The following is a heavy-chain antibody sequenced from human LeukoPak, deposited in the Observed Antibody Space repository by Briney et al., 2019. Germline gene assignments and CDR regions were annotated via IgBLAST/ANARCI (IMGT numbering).Heavy chain of an antibody. CDR1: GFTFSSYG. J-gene: IGHJ5*02. V-gene: IGHV3-30*18. D-gene: IGHD3-10*01. CDR3: AKDQGRFGELFPHWFDP. CDR2: ISYDGSNK. Sequence: PGGSLRLSCAASGFTFSSYGMHWVRQAPGKGLEWVAVISYDGSNKYYADSVKGRFTISRQNSKNTLYLQMNSLRAEDTAVYYCAKDQGRFGELFPHWFDPSAQRTLVTVSS.